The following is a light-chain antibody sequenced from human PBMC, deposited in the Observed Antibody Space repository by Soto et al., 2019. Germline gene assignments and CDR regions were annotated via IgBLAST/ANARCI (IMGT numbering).Light chain of an antibody. CDR3: VSFAGGTYV. CDR2: DVN. J-gene: IGLJ1*01. V-gene: IGLV2-8*01. Sequence: QSALTQPPSASGSPEQSVTMSCTGTSSDVGAYIFVSWYQQHPGKAPKLMIYDVNRRPSGVPDRFSGSKSGNTASLTVSGLQAEDEADYYCVSFAGGTYVFGTGTKVTVL. CDR1: SSDVGAYIF.